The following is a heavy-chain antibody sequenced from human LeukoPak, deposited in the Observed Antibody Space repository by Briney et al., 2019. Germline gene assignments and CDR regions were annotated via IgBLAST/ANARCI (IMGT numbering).Heavy chain of an antibody. CDR2: ISYDGSNK. V-gene: IGHV3-30-3*01. CDR3: AREGSGQQLVQDYFDY. CDR1: GFTFSSYA. D-gene: IGHD6-13*01. Sequence: GGSLRLSCAASGFTFSSYAMHCVRQAPGKGLEWVAVISYDGSNKYYADSVKGRFTISRDNSKNTLYLQMNSLRAEDTAVYYCAREGSGQQLVQDYFDYWGQGTLVTVSS. J-gene: IGHJ4*02.